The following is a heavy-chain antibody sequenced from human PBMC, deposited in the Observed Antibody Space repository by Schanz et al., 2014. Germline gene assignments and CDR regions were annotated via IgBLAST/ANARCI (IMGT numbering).Heavy chain of an antibody. V-gene: IGHV4-38-2*02. CDR1: GYSISSGYL. Sequence: HVQLHESGPGLVKTSETLSLTCNVSGYSISSGYLWAWIRQPPGKSLEYIGAIHYSGDTFHNPSPQGRVLMSVHPPKTLFPLKLRSLTAADTASYFCARQASQWGRFRYTLEFWGPGTLVAVSS. J-gene: IGHJ4*02. CDR2: IHYSGDT. D-gene: IGHD3-16*02. CDR3: ARQASQWGRFRYTLEF.